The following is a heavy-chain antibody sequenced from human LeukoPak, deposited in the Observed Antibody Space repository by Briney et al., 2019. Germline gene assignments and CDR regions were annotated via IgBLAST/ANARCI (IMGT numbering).Heavy chain of an antibody. Sequence: PSETLSLTCTVSGGSINSGPYYWSWIRQHPGKGLEWIGYIHYSGSTYYNPSLKSRVTISVDTSKNQFSLKLSSVTAADTAMYYCARLNHQSRSSWPIDYWGQGTLVTVSS. V-gene: IGHV4-31*03. J-gene: IGHJ4*02. CDR2: IHYSGST. CDR1: GGSINSGPYY. D-gene: IGHD2-15*01. CDR3: ARLNHQSRSSWPIDY.